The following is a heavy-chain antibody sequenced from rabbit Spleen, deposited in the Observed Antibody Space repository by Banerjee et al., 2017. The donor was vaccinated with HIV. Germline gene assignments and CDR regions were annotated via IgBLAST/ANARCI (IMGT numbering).Heavy chain of an antibody. V-gene: IGHV1S40*01. CDR3: ARDLDGVIGWNFGW. CDR2: IYGGDGST. Sequence: QSLEESGGGLVKPGGTLTLTCKASGFSLFFYWMCWVRQAPGKGLELIGCIYGGDGSTDYTNWVKGRFTFSKTSSTTVTLQMTSLTAADTATYFCARDLDGVIGWNFGWWGPGTLVTVS. J-gene: IGHJ6*01. D-gene: IGHD4-1*01. CDR1: GFSLFFYW.